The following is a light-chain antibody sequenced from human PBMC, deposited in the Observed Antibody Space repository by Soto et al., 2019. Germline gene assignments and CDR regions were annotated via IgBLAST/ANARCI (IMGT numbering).Light chain of an antibody. CDR1: QSVSSN. J-gene: IGKJ4*01. Sequence: EIVMTQSPATLSVSPGERATLSCRASQSVSSNLAWYQQKPGQAPRLLIYGASTRATGIPHRFSGSGSGTEFTLTISSRQSEDFEVYYYQQYNNWPPLTFGGGTKVEIK. CDR3: QQYNNWPPLT. V-gene: IGKV3-15*01. CDR2: GAS.